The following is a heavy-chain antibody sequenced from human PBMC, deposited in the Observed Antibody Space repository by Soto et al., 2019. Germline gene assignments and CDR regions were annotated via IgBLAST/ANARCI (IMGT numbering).Heavy chain of an antibody. J-gene: IGHJ3*02. D-gene: IGHD6-19*01. V-gene: IGHV3-48*03. CDR2: VSSSGSTI. CDR3: ARAGRLGYDTFDI. Sequence: PGGSLRLSCAASGFTFSSYEMNWVRQAPGKGLEWVSYVSSSGSTIYYADSVKGRFTISRDNAKNSLYLQMNSLRAEDTAVYYCARAGRLGYDTFDIWGQGTMVTVSS. CDR1: GFTFSSYE.